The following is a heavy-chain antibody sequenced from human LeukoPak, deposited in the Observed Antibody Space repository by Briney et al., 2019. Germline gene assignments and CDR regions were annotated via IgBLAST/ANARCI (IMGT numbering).Heavy chain of an antibody. J-gene: IGHJ4*02. CDR3: ARVVYRSLDY. V-gene: IGHV3-66*01. Sequence: GGSLRLSCAASGFTVSSNYMSWVRQAPGKGLEWVSVIYSGGSTYYADSVKGRFTISRDKSKNTLYLQMNSLRAEDTAVYYCARVVYRSLDYWGQGTLVTVSS. CDR1: GFTVSSNY. D-gene: IGHD5-18*01. CDR2: IYSGGST.